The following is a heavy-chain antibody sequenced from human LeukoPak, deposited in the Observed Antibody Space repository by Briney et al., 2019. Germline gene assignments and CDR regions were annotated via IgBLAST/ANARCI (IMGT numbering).Heavy chain of an antibody. CDR2: IYYSGST. V-gene: IGHV4-59*11. CDR3: ARGLSIAARGFDY. Sequence: SETLSLTCTVSGGSISSSHYWSWIRQPPGKGLEWIGYIYYSGSTDYNPSLKSRVTISVDTSKNQFSLKLSSVTAADTAVYYCARGLSIAARGFDYWGQGTLVTVSS. D-gene: IGHD6-6*01. CDR1: GGSISSSHY. J-gene: IGHJ4*02.